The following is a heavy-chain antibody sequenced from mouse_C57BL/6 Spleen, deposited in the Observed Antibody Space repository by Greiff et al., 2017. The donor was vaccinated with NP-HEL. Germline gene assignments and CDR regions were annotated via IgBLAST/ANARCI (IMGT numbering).Heavy chain of an antibody. Sequence: EVQRVESGGGLVQPKGSLKLSCAASGFTFNTYAMHWVRQAPGKGLEWVARIRSKSSNYATYYADSVKDRFTISRDDSQSMLYLQMNNLKTEDTAMYYCVRDPLYDYDVRYWYFDVWGTGTTVTVSS. CDR1: GFTFNTYA. CDR2: IRSKSSNYAT. D-gene: IGHD2-4*01. V-gene: IGHV10-3*01. J-gene: IGHJ1*03. CDR3: VRDPLYDYDVRYWYFDV.